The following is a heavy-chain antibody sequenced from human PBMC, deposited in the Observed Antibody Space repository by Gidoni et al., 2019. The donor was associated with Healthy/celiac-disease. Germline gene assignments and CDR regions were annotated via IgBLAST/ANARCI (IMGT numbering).Heavy chain of an antibody. CDR1: VGSISTSSYY. J-gene: IGHJ5*02. CDR2: IYYSGST. V-gene: IGHV4-39*01. D-gene: IGHD3-3*01. CDR3: ARGGVLRFLEWLLWGGQFDP. Sequence: QLQLQESGPGLVTPSETLSLTCTVSVGSISTSSYYWGWIRQPPGKGLEWIGSIYYSGSTYYNPALKSRVTISVDTSKNQFSLKLSSVTAADTAVYYCARGGVLRFLEWLLWGGQFDPWGQGTLVTVSS.